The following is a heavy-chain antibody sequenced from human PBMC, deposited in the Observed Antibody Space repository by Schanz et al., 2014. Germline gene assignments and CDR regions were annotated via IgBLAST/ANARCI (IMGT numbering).Heavy chain of an antibody. CDR3: AKKVPAYNPFDS. Sequence: VQLVESGGGLVQPGRSLRLSCAASGFMFSSYGMHWVRQAPGKGLEWVGVISYDGSKKSYADSVKGRFTISRDNSKNTLYLQMDRLRAEDTAVYVCAKKVPAYNPFDSWGQGTLVTVSS. D-gene: IGHD1-1*01. J-gene: IGHJ4*02. CDR2: ISYDGSKK. CDR1: GFMFSSYG. V-gene: IGHV3-33*08.